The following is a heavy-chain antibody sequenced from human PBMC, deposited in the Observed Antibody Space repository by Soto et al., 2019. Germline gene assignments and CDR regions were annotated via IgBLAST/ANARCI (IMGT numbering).Heavy chain of an antibody. D-gene: IGHD4-17*01. CDR1: GYSFTSYA. Sequence: ALVKVSCKASGYSFTSYASSWVRKNTGQGLEGMGWISAYNGNTNYAQKFQGRVTLTTDTSTSTAYMELRSLRSDDTAVYSSARSHDFGSPFDYYFDFWRQGTLVTVSS. CDR3: ARSHDFGSPFDYYFDF. J-gene: IGHJ4*02. CDR2: ISAYNGNT. V-gene: IGHV1-18*01.